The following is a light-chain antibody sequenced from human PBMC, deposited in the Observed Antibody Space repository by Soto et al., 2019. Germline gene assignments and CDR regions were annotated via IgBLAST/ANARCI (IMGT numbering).Light chain of an antibody. CDR3: SSYTTRTTGV. J-gene: IGLJ2*01. CDR1: SSYVGAFNY. V-gene: IGLV2-14*01. Sequence: QSALTQPASVSVSPGQSITISCTGTSSYVGAFNYVSWYQQNPGKAPNLLLFDVGNRPSGVSNRFSGSKSGNTAYLTISGLQSEDEADYYCSSYTTRTTGVFGGGTKLTVL. CDR2: DVG.